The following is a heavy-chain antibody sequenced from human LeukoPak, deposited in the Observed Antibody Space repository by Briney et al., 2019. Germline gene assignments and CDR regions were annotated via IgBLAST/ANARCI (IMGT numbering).Heavy chain of an antibody. CDR2: ISAYNGNT. Sequence: ASVKVSCKASGYTFTSYGISWVRQAPGQGLEWMGWISAYNGNTNYAQKLQGRVTMTTDTSTSTAYMELRSLRSDDTAVYYCASGGAVAGDYYCGMDVWGQGTTVTVSS. CDR3: ASGGAVAGDYYCGMDV. D-gene: IGHD6-19*01. V-gene: IGHV1-18*01. CDR1: GYTFTSYG. J-gene: IGHJ6*02.